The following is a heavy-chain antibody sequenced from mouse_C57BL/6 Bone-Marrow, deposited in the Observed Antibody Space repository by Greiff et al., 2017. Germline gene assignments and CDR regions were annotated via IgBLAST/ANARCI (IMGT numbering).Heavy chain of an antibody. Sequence: VQLQQSGPVLVKPGASVKMSCKASGYTFTDYYMNWVKQSHGKSLEWIGVLNPYNGGTSYNQKFKGKATLTVDKSSSTAYMELNSLTSEDSAVYYCARNDYYGSSGYWGQGTTLTVSS. CDR1: GYTFTDYY. CDR2: LNPYNGGT. J-gene: IGHJ2*01. D-gene: IGHD1-1*01. CDR3: ARNDYYGSSGY. V-gene: IGHV1-19*01.